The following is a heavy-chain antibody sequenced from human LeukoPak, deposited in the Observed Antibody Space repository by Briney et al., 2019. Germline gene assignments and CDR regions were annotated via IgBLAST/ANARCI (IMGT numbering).Heavy chain of an antibody. J-gene: IGHJ4*02. D-gene: IGHD6-13*01. CDR1: GYTFTSYD. Sequence: ASVKVSCKASGYTFTSYDFNWVRQATGQGLEWMGWMNPNSGNTGYAQKFQGRVTMTRNTSISTAYMELSSLRSEDTAVYYRARYGAAGTSFDYWGQGTLVTVSS. CDR2: MNPNSGNT. CDR3: ARYGAAGTSFDY. V-gene: IGHV1-8*01.